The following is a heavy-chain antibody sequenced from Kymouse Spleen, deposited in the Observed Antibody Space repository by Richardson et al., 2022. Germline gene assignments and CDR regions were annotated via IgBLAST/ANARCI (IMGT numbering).Heavy chain of an antibody. CDR3: TTTKITIFGVVINYYYYGMDV. CDR1: GFTFSNAW. CDR2: IKSKTDGGTT. V-gene: IGHV3-15*01. Sequence: EVQLVESGGGLVKPGGSLRLSCAASGFTFSNAWMSWVRQAPGKGLEWVGRIKSKTDGGTTDYAAPVKGRFTISRDDSKNTLYLQMNSLKTEDTAVYYCTTTKITIFGVVINYYYYGMDVWGQGTTVTVSS. J-gene: IGHJ6*02. D-gene: IGHD3-3*01.